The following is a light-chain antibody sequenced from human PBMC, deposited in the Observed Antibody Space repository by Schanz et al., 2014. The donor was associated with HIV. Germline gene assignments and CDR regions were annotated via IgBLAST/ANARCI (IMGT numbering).Light chain of an antibody. CDR2: SDS. Sequence: SSELTQPPSVSVAPGKTARLTCGGSNIGSESVHWYQQKPGQAPVLVIYSDSDRPSGIPERFSGSNSGNTATLTVSGLQAEDEADYYCSSYAGSTVFGGGTKLTVL. CDR1: NIGSES. CDR3: SSYAGSTV. V-gene: IGLV3-21*01. J-gene: IGLJ2*01.